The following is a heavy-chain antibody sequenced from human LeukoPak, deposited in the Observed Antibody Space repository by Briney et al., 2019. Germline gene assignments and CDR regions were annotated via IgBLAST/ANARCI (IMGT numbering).Heavy chain of an antibody. CDR1: GGTFSSYA. Sequence: GASVKVPCKASGGTFSSYAISWVRQAPGQGLEWMGRIIPILGIANYAQKFQGRVTITADKSTSTAYMELSSLRSEDTAVYYCARSKGIAARDYFDYWGQGNLVTVSS. J-gene: IGHJ4*02. D-gene: IGHD6-6*01. V-gene: IGHV1-69*04. CDR3: ARSKGIAARDYFDY. CDR2: IIPILGIA.